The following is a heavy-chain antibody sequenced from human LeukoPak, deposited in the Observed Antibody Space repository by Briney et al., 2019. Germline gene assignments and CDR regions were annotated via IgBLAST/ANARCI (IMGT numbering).Heavy chain of an antibody. J-gene: IGHJ3*02. Sequence: PSETLSLTCTVSGGSISSYYWSWIRQPPGKGLEWIGYIYFSGSTNYNPSLKSRVTISVDTSKNHFSLKLSSVTAADTAVYYCARGRQATTAYDAFDIWGRGTMVTVS. D-gene: IGHD4-17*01. CDR2: IYFSGST. CDR3: ARGRQATTAYDAFDI. V-gene: IGHV4-59*01. CDR1: GGSISSYY.